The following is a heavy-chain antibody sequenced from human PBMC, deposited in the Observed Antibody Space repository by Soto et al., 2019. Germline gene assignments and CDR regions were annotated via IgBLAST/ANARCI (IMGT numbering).Heavy chain of an antibody. J-gene: IGHJ4*02. D-gene: IGHD6-19*01. CDR2: ISGSGGST. CDR3: SRRTSGWYFDY. Sequence: EVQLLESGGGLVQPGGSLRLSCAASGFTFSSYAMSWVRQAPGKGLEWVSVISGSGGSTYYADSVKGRFTISRDNSKNTLYLQMNSLRTEDTAVYYCSRRTSGWYFDYWGQGTLVTVSS. CDR1: GFTFSSYA. V-gene: IGHV3-23*01.